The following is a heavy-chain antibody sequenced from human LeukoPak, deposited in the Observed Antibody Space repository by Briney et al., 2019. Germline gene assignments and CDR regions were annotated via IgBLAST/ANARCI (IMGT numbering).Heavy chain of an antibody. V-gene: IGHV3-23*01. CDR3: AKSRSAEPAAASNY. CDR2: ISGSGGST. J-gene: IGHJ4*02. CDR1: GFTFSSYA. D-gene: IGHD1-14*01. Sequence: PGGSLRLSCAASGFTFSSYAMSWVRQAPGKGLEWVSVISGSGGSTFYADSVKGRFTISRDTSNNTLYLQMNSLRVEDTAIYYCAKSRSAEPAAASNYWGQGTLVTVSS.